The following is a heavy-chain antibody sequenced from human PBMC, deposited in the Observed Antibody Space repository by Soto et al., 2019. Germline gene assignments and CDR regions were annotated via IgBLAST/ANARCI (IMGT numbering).Heavy chain of an antibody. CDR1: GFTFISYS. V-gene: IGHV3-48*02. D-gene: IGHD2-15*01. CDR2: ISSSSSTI. CDR3: ARGYCSGVRCSGCYMVV. J-gene: IGHJ6*03. Sequence: PGGSLRLSCAASGFTFISYSMNWVRQAPGKGLEWVSYISSSSSTIYYADSVKGRFTISRDNAKNSLYLQMNSLRDEDTAVYYCARGYCSGVRCSGCYMVVWYKGITVTVS.